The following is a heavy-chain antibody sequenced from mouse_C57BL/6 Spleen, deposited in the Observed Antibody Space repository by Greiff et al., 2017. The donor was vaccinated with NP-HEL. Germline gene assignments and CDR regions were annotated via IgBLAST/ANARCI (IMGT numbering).Heavy chain of an antibody. D-gene: IGHD1-1*01. Sequence: VQLQQSGPVLVKPGASVKMSCKASGYTFTDYYMNWVKQSHGKSLEWIGVINPYNGGTSYNQKFKGKATLTVDKSSSTAYMELNSLTSEDSAVYYCARKSSYYFDYWGKGTTLTVAS. J-gene: IGHJ2*01. CDR1: GYTFTDYY. CDR3: ARKSSYYFDY. V-gene: IGHV1-19*01. CDR2: INPYNGGT.